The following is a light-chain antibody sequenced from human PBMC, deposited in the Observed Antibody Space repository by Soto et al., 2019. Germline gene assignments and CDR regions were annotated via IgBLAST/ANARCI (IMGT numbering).Light chain of an antibody. V-gene: IGKV1-39*01. Sequence: DIQMTQSPSSLSASEGDRVAITCRASQSISSYLNWYQQNPGKAPKLLIYAASSLQSGVPSRFSGSGSGTDFTLSISSLQPEDFATYYCQQSYSTPTFGGGTKVEIK. CDR3: QQSYSTPT. CDR1: QSISSY. CDR2: AAS. J-gene: IGKJ4*01.